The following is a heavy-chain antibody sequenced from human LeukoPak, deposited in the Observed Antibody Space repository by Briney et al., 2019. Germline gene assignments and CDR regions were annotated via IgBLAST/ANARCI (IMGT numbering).Heavy chain of an antibody. CDR3: ASDLVTMVRGVAGGNYYYGMDV. D-gene: IGHD3-10*01. CDR1: GYTFTGYY. J-gene: IGHJ6*02. Sequence: GASVKVSCKASGYTFTGYYMHWVRQAPGQGLEWMGWINPNSGGTNYAQKFQGRVTMTRDTSISTAYMELSRLRSDDTAVYYCASDLVTMVRGVAGGNYYYGMDVWGQGTTVTVSS. V-gene: IGHV1-2*02. CDR2: INPNSGGT.